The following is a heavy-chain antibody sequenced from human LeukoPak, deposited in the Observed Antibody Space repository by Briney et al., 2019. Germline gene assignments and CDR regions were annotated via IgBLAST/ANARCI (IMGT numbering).Heavy chain of an antibody. CDR2: LVPIFTTP. D-gene: IGHD2-15*01. CDR3: ARTYCSGGNCYDY. Sequence: EASVKVSCKASGGSFSSYAISWVRLAPGHGLEWMGGLVPIFTTPNYAQKFQDRAAITADESTSTAYMELSSLRSEDTAVYYCARTYCSGGNCYDYWGQGTLVTVSS. J-gene: IGHJ4*02. V-gene: IGHV1-69*13. CDR1: GGSFSSYA.